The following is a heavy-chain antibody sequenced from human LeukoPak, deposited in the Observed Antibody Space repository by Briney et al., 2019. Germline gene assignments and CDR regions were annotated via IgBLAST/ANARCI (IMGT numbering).Heavy chain of an antibody. CDR1: GFTFSSYW. CDR3: ARGPRSMDV. Sequence: GGSLRLSCAASGFTFSSYWMHWVRQAPGKGLVGVSRINSDGSGTSYADSVKGRFTISRDNTKNTQYLQMNSLRAEDTAVYYCARGPRSMDVWGKGTTVTVSS. J-gene: IGHJ6*03. V-gene: IGHV3-74*01. CDR2: INSDGSGT.